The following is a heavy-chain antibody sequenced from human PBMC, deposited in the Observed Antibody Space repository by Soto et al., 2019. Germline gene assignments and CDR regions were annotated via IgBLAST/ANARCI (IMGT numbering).Heavy chain of an antibody. CDR3: AREGDCSSTSCYTSPYDY. D-gene: IGHD2-2*02. V-gene: IGHV4-34*01. CDR1: GGSFSGYY. Sequence: QVQLQQWGAGLLKPSETLSLTCAVYGGSFSGYYWSWVRQPPGMGLEWIGEINHSGSTNYNPSLKSRVTISVDTSKNQFSLKLSSVTAADTAVYYCAREGDCSSTSCYTSPYDYWGQGTLVTVSS. J-gene: IGHJ4*02. CDR2: INHSGST.